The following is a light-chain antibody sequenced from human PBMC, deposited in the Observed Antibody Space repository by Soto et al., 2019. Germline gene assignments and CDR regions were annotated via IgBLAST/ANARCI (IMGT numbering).Light chain of an antibody. CDR3: QQSFTTPYT. CDR2: TTS. V-gene: IGKV1-39*01. CDR1: QTIAMY. J-gene: IGKJ2*01. Sequence: DIQMTQSPSSLSASVGDRVTITCRASQTIAMYVNWFQQKPGQAPKPLIYTTSSLQSGVPPRFSGSGSETVFTLTISRLQREDSATYYCQQSFTTPYTFGQGTKLEIK.